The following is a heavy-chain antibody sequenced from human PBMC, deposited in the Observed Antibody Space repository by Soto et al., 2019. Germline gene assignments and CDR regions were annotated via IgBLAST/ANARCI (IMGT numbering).Heavy chain of an antibody. CDR3: ARDQAIVATINFRGAGFDP. CDR1: GFTFSSYG. D-gene: IGHD5-12*01. V-gene: IGHV3-30*03. J-gene: IGHJ5*02. Sequence: GGSLRLSCAASGFTFSSYGMHWVRQAPGKGLEWVAVISYDGSNKYYAVSVKGRFTISRDNSKNTLYLQMNSLRAEDTAVYYCARDQAIVATINFRGAGFDPWGQGTLVTVSS. CDR2: ISYDGSNK.